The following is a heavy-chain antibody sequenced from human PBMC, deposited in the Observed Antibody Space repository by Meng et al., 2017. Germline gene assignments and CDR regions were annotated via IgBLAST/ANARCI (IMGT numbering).Heavy chain of an antibody. CDR1: GGSFSGYY. J-gene: IGHJ4*01. Sequence: QVHLQRGGAGLLGPRASRSLACASYGGSFSGYYWSWMRQPPGKGLEWIGEINHSGSTNYSPSLKSRVTISVDTSNNQFSLRLSSVTAADTALYYCARSGGRKSGGNAARYFDYWGQGALVTVSS. D-gene: IGHD4-23*01. V-gene: IGHV4-34*01. CDR2: INHSGST. CDR3: ARSGGRKSGGNAARYFDY.